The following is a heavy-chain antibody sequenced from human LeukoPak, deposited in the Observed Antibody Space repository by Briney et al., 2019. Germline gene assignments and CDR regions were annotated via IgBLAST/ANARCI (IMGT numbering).Heavy chain of an antibody. J-gene: IGHJ6*03. Sequence: ASVKVSCKASGYTFTSCGISWVRQATGQGLEWMGWISAYNGNTNYAQKLQGRVTMTTDTSTSTAYMELRSLRSDDTAVYYCARDVSSSWYYYYYYMDVWGKGTTVTVSS. CDR2: ISAYNGNT. CDR3: ARDVSSSWYYYYYYMDV. CDR1: GYTFTSCG. D-gene: IGHD6-13*01. V-gene: IGHV1-18*01.